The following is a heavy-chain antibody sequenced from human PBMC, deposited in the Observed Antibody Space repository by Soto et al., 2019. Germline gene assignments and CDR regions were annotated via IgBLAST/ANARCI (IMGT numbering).Heavy chain of an antibody. CDR1: GGSISTGGYY. CDR2: IYHSGMT. Sequence: QVQLQESGPGLVKPSQTLSLTCTVSGGSISTGGYYWSWIRQHPGRGLEWIGYIYHSGMTFSNPSLKSLVAISIDTSKNKFSLKLSSVTAAETAVYYCATVRWELHDAFDIWGQGTMVSVSS. CDR3: ATVRWELHDAFDI. D-gene: IGHD1-26*01. V-gene: IGHV4-31*01. J-gene: IGHJ3*02.